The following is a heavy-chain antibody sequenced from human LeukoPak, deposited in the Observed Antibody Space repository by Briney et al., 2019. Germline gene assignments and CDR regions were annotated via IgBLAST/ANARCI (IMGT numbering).Heavy chain of an antibody. V-gene: IGHV4-59*01. D-gene: IGHD3-10*01. CDR1: GGSISSYY. Sequence: PSETLSLTCTVSGGSISSYYWSWIRQPPGKGLEWIGYIYYSGSTNYNPSLKSRVTISVDTSKNQFSLKLSSVTAADTAVYYCARNVIGEYDAFDIWGQGTMVTVSS. CDR2: IYYSGST. CDR3: ARNVIGEYDAFDI. J-gene: IGHJ3*02.